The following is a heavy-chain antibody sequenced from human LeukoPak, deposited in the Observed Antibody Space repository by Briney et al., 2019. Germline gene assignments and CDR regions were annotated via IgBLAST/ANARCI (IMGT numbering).Heavy chain of an antibody. CDR3: ARDHHGMDV. V-gene: IGHV3-33*01. Sequence: QSGGSLRLSCAASGFTFSSYGMHWVRQAPGKGLEWVAVIWYDGSNKYYADSVKGRFTISRDNSKNTLYLQMNSLRAGDTAVYYCARDHHGMDVWGQGTTVTVSS. CDR2: IWYDGSNK. J-gene: IGHJ6*02. CDR1: GFTFSSYG.